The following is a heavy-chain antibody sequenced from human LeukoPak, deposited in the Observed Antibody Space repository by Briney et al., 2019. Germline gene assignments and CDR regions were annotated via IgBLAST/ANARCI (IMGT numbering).Heavy chain of an antibody. Sequence: SETLSLTCTVSGYSISSGYYWGWIRQPPGKGLEWIGSIYHSGSTYYNPSLKSRVTISVDTSKNQFSLKLSSVTAADTAVYYCARDRLGWFDPWGQETLVTVSS. CDR2: IYHSGST. D-gene: IGHD3-16*01. CDR1: GYSISSGYY. CDR3: ARDRLGWFDP. J-gene: IGHJ5*02. V-gene: IGHV4-38-2*02.